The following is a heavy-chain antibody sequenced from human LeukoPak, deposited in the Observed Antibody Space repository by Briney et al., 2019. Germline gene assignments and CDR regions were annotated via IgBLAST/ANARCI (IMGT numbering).Heavy chain of an antibody. CDR3: ARGTYCSSTSCYQDLDY. CDR2: IYTSGST. D-gene: IGHD2-2*01. J-gene: IGHJ4*02. Sequence: PSETLSHTCAVYGGSFSSYYWSWIRQPAGKGLEWIGRIYTSGSTNYNPSLKSRVTMSVDTSKNQFSLKLSSVTAADTAVYYCARGTYCSSTSCYQDLDYWGQGTLVTVSS. V-gene: IGHV4-59*10. CDR1: GGSFSSYY.